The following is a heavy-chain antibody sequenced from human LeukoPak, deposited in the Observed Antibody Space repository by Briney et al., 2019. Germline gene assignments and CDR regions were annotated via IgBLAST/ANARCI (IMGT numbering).Heavy chain of an antibody. D-gene: IGHD6-13*01. V-gene: IGHV3-53*01. CDR1: GFTVSSNY. J-gene: IGHJ4*02. CDR2: IYSGGST. Sequence: GGSLRLSCAASGFTVSSNYMSWVRQAPGKGLEWVSVIYSGGSTYYADSVKGRFTISRDNSKNTLYLQMNSVRAEDTAVYYCARALSTIAAAGLYYFDYWGQGTLVTVSS. CDR3: ARALSTIAAAGLYYFDY.